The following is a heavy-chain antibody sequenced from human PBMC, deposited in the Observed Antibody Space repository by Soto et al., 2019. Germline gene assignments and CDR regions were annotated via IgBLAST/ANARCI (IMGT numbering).Heavy chain of an antibody. CDR1: GFTFDDHV. V-gene: IGHV3-9*01. J-gene: IGHJ6*02. D-gene: IGHD3-3*01. CDR3: ARSWSGSTSGRVDV. Sequence: PGGSLRLSCVASGFTFDDHVMHWVRQVPGKGLEWVGHINWDGYSIGYGGSVRGRFTISRDNAKNTLYLQMNSLRPEDTALYFCARSWSGSTSGRVDVWGQGTTVTVSS. CDR2: INWDGYSI.